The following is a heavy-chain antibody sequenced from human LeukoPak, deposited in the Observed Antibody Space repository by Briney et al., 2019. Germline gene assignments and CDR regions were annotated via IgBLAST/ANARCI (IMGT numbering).Heavy chain of an antibody. CDR1: GYTFTGYH. CDR3: ARDQGSLARSWYTGY. J-gene: IGHJ4*02. D-gene: IGHD6-13*01. CDR2: VNPYSGDT. V-gene: IGHV1-2*06. Sequence: ASVKVSXKASGYTFTGYHIHWVRQAPGQGLEWMGRVNPYSGDTNFAQKFQGRVTMTRDTSITTAYMDLSSLTPGDTAVYSCARDQGSLARSWYTGYWGQGTQVTVSS.